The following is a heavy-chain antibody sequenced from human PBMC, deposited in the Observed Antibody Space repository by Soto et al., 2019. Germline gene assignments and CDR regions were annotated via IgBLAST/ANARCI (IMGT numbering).Heavy chain of an antibody. CDR3: ARANWNYHTNGGMDV. CDR2: IIPIFGTA. D-gene: IGHD1-7*01. CDR1: GGTFSSYA. Sequence: SLKVSCKASGGTFSSYAISWVRQAPGQGLEWMGGIIPIFGTANYAQKFQGRVTITADESTSTAYMELSSLRSEDTAVYYCARANWNYHTNGGMDVWGQGTTVTVSS. V-gene: IGHV1-69*13. J-gene: IGHJ6*02.